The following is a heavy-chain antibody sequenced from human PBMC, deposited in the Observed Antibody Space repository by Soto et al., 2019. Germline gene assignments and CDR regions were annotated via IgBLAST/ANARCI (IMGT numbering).Heavy chain of an antibody. CDR2: ISSSGSTI. CDR1: GFTFSDYY. J-gene: IGHJ4*02. V-gene: IGHV3-11*01. Sequence: GGSLRLSCAASGFTFSDYYVSWIRQAPGKGLEWVSYISSSGSTIYYADSVKGRFTISRDNAKNSLYLQMNSLRAEDTAVYYCARVVTTIFGVVIIVSEFDYWGQGTLVTVSS. D-gene: IGHD3-3*01. CDR3: ARVVTTIFGVVIIVSEFDY.